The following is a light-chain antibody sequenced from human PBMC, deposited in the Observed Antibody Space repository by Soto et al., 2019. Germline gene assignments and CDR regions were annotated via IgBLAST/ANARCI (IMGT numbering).Light chain of an antibody. CDR2: AAS. J-gene: IGKJ5*01. CDR1: QSISSY. Sequence: DIQMTQSPSSLSASVGDRVTITCRASQSISSYLSWYQQKPGKAPKLLIYAASSLQSGVPSRFSGSGSGTEFTLTISSLQPEDFATYYCQQSYSTPRITFGQGRRREI. CDR3: QQSYSTPRIT. V-gene: IGKV1-39*01.